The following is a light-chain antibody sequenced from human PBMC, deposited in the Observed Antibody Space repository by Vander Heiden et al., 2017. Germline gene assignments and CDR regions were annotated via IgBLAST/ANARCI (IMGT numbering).Light chain of an antibody. CDR2: EVT. V-gene: IGLV2-14*03. J-gene: IGLJ1*01. CDR3: DSYTTSGTRV. CDR1: STNIGSYNY. Sequence: SALTQPAPVSGSPGPSITISCKGTSTNIGSYNYVSWYQQHPGKVPKLLIYEVTNRPSGVSSRFSGSKSDNSASLTISGLQAEDEAKYYCDSYTTSGTRVFGSGTQLTVL.